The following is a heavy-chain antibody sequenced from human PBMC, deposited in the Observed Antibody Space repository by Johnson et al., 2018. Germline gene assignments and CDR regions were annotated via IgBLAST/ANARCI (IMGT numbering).Heavy chain of an antibody. J-gene: IGHJ3*02. Sequence: QVQLVQSGGGVVQPGRSLRLSCAASGFTFSNYGIHWVRQAPGKGLEWLTVISCDGGNKYYPDSVKGRFTISRDNSKNTLYLQMNSLRPEDTAVYYCAKEVNRYCTVNSCSGVSDIWGQGTMVTVSS. D-gene: IGHD2-8*02. CDR3: AKEVNRYCTVNSCSGVSDI. V-gene: IGHV3-30*18. CDR1: GFTFSNYG. CDR2: ISCDGGNK.